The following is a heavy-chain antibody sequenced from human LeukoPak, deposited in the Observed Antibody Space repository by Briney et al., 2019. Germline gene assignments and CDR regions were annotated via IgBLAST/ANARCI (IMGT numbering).Heavy chain of an antibody. J-gene: IGHJ5*02. CDR2: MNPNSGNT. D-gene: IGHD6-13*01. Sequence: ASVTVSCKASGYTFTSYDINWVRQATGQGLEWMGWMNPNSGNTGYAQKFQGRVTMTRNTSISTAYMELSSLRSEDTAVYYCATAGIAAGWFDPWGQGTLVAVSS. CDR1: GYTFTSYD. CDR3: ATAGIAAGWFDP. V-gene: IGHV1-8*01.